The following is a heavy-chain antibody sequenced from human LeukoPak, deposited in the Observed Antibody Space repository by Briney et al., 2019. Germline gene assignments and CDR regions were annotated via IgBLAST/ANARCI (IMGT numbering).Heavy chain of an antibody. CDR3: AREQPADSYYGMDV. CDR1: GYTFTGYY. D-gene: IGHD2-2*01. V-gene: IGHV1-2*06. Sequence: GASVKVSCKASGYTFTGYYMHWVRQAPGQGLEWMGRINPNSGGTNYAQKFQGRVTMTRDTSISTAYMELSSLRSDDTAVYYCAREQPADSYYGMDVWGQGTTVTVSS. J-gene: IGHJ6*02. CDR2: INPNSGGT.